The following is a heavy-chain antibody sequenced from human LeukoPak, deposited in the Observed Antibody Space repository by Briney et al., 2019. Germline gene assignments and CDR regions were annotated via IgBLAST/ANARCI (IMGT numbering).Heavy chain of an antibody. CDR1: GFTFSSYS. Sequence: PGGSLRLSCAASGFTFSSYSMNWVRQAPGKGLEWVSSVSSSSSYIYYADSVKGRFTISRDNAKNSLYLQMNSLRAEDTAVYYCARDKRNSYGSGPTHYGMDVWGQGTTVTVSS. CDR3: ARDKRNSYGSGPTHYGMDV. J-gene: IGHJ6*02. V-gene: IGHV3-21*01. D-gene: IGHD3-10*01. CDR2: VSSSSSYI.